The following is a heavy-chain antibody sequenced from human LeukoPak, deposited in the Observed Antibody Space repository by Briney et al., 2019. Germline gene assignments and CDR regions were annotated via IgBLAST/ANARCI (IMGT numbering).Heavy chain of an antibody. CDR3: ARVASNYDFDY. J-gene: IGHJ4*02. Sequence: GGSLRLSCAASGFTFSHYSMNMNWVRQAPGNGLEWVSSISSSSNYIYYADSVKGRFTISRDNAQNSLYLQMNSLRAEDTALYYCARVASNYDFDYWGQGTLVTVSS. CDR1: GFTFSHYS. V-gene: IGHV3-21*04. D-gene: IGHD4-11*01. CDR2: ISSSSNYI.